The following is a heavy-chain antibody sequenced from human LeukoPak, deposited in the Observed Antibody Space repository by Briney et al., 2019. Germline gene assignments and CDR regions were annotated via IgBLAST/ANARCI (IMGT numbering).Heavy chain of an antibody. D-gene: IGHD2-15*01. CDR2: IRYDGSNK. V-gene: IGHV3-30*02. J-gene: IGHJ4*02. Sequence: GGSLRLSCAASGFTFSSYGMHWVRQAPGKGLEWVAFIRYDGSNKYYADSVKGRFTISRDNSKNTLYLQMNSLRAEDTAVYYCAKASYCSGGSCYYRDWGQGTLVTVSS. CDR1: GFTFSSYG. CDR3: AKASYCSGGSCYYRD.